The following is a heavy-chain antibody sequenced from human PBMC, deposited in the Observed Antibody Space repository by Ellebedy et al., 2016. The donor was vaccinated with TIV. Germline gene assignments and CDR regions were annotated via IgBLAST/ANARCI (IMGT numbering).Heavy chain of an antibody. CDR2: IETGGNT. J-gene: IGHJ4*02. D-gene: IGHD3-16*01. Sequence: GESLKISCAGSGFTFSSFAISWVRQAPGKGLEWVSVIETGGNTYYADSVKGRFTISRDNSKDTLYLQMNSLRAEGTAVYYCARDYASGWGQGTLVTVSS. CDR3: ARDYASG. V-gene: IGHV3-53*01. CDR1: GFTFSSFA.